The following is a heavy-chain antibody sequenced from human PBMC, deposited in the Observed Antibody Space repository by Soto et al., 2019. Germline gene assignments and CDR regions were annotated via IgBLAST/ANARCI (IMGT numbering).Heavy chain of an antibody. J-gene: IGHJ4*02. D-gene: IGHD3-10*01. CDR1: GFTFGDYA. CDR3: TRTTNVLLWFGELLYGFY. CDR2: IRSKAYGGTT. Sequence: EVQLVESGGGLVQPGRSLRLSCRASGFTFGDYAMSWVRQAPGKGLEWVGFIRSKAYGGTTEYAASVKGRFTISRDDSKSIASLQINSLKTEDTAVYYCTRTTNVLLWFGELLYGFYCGQGTLVTVSS. V-gene: IGHV3-49*04.